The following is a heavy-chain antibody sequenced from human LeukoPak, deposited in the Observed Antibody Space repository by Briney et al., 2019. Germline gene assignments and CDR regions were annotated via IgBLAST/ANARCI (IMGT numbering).Heavy chain of an antibody. CDR2: IKSDGSVT. J-gene: IGHJ4*02. CDR1: GFTFSSYW. CDR3: AKDRSAYYYGSGSDY. D-gene: IGHD3-10*01. V-gene: IGHV3-74*01. Sequence: GGSLRLSCAASGFTFSSYWMHWVRQAPGEGLVWVSRIKSDGSVTWYADSVKGRFTISRDNAKNMLYLQMNSLRAEDTALYYCAKDRSAYYYGSGSDYWGQGTLVTVSS.